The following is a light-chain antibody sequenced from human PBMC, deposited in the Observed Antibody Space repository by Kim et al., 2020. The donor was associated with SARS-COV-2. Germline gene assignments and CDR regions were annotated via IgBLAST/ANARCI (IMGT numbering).Light chain of an antibody. Sequence: QPVLTQSPSASASLGASVKLTCTLSSGHSSYAIAWHQQQPEKGPRFLMKLNSDGSHTKGDGIPHRFSGSSSGAERYLTISSLQSEDEADYYCQTWGTGIRVFGGGTQLTV. CDR1: SGHSSYA. CDR3: QTWGTGIRV. V-gene: IGLV4-69*01. CDR2: LNSDGSH. J-gene: IGLJ3*02.